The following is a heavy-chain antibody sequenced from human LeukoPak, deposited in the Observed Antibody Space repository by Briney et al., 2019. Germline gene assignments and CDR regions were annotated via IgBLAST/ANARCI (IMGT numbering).Heavy chain of an antibody. CDR2: INHSGST. CDR3: APRGDIEHSYGYGKWFDP. J-gene: IGHJ5*02. CDR1: GGSFSGYY. D-gene: IGHD5-18*01. Sequence: SEALSLTCAVYGGSFSGYYWSWIRQPPGKGLEWIGEINHSGSTNYNASLKSRVTISVDTSKNQFSLRLSSVTAADTAVYYCAPRGDIEHSYGYGKWFDPWGQGTRVTVSS. V-gene: IGHV4-34*01.